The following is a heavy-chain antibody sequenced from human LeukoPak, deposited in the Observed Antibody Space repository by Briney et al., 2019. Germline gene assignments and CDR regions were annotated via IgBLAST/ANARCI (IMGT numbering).Heavy chain of an antibody. D-gene: IGHD5-12*01. J-gene: IGHJ4*02. V-gene: IGHV4-34*01. CDR2: INHSGST. CDR3: ARARAGGWLRPYYFDY. CDR1: GGSFSGYY. Sequence: SETLSLTCAVYGGSFSGYYWSWIRQPPGKGLEWIGEINHSGSTNYNPSLKSRVTISVDTSKNQFSLKLSSVTAAETAVYYCARARAGGWLRPYYFDYWGQGTLVTVSS.